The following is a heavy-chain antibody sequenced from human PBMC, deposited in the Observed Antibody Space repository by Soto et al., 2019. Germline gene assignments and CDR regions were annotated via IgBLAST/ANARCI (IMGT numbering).Heavy chain of an antibody. V-gene: IGHV1-69*01. J-gene: IGHJ6*02. CDR3: ATPRLRGRQYDYRSTATASLYRAGRGV. CDR2: IVPVFGMV. CDR1: RGTFNTSP. D-gene: IGHD3-3*01. Sequence: QVLLAQSGAEVKKPGSSVKVSCQTSRGTFNTSPISWVRQAPGQGLEWLGDIVPVFGMVNYAQQFQDRLSLTADESTTRGCMEVSRLTQDDTAGYFCATPRLRGRQYDYRSTATASLYRAGRGVWGQGPTVIVSS.